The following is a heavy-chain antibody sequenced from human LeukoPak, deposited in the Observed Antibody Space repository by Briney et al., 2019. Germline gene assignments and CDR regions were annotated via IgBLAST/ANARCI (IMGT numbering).Heavy chain of an antibody. Sequence: AGGSLRLSCAASGFTFSDYIMNWVRQAPGKGLEWISWIGISSGNTKYADSVKGRFTISGDNAKNSLYLQMNSLRVEDTAVYYCARGRIAARQGHVYWGQGTLVTVSS. V-gene: IGHV3-11*05. CDR2: IGISSGNT. CDR3: ARGRIAARQGHVY. J-gene: IGHJ4*02. CDR1: GFTFSDYI. D-gene: IGHD6-6*01.